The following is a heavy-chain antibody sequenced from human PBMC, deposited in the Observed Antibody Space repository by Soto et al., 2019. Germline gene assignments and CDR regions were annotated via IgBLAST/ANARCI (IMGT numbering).Heavy chain of an antibody. Sequence: QVQLVQSGAEVKKPGSSVKVSCRASGDSFSNYAVNWLRQAPGRGLEWMGGLIPVFGTSNYAEKFQVRVTITADESTSTAYMELSSLTSEDTAVYYCARAVRTGFYGIDVWGQGTTVSVSS. CDR3: ARAVRTGFYGIDV. CDR1: GDSFSNYA. CDR2: LIPVFGTS. J-gene: IGHJ6*02. V-gene: IGHV1-69*01.